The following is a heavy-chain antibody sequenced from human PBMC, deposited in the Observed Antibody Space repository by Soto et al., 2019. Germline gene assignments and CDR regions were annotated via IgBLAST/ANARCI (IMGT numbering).Heavy chain of an antibody. Sequence: GGSLRLSCAASGLSVSSSDMSWVRQASGKGLEWVSVIYSGGSTHDADSVKGRFTISRDNSKNTVHLQMNSLRVDDTAVYFCSTSSRNEYHFAMDAWGQGTTVTVSS. CDR2: IYSGGST. D-gene: IGHD6-6*01. V-gene: IGHV3-53*01. CDR1: GLSVSSSD. J-gene: IGHJ6*02. CDR3: STSSRNEYHFAMDA.